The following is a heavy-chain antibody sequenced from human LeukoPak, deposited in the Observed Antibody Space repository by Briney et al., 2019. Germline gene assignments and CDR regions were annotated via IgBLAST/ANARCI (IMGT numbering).Heavy chain of an antibody. CDR1: GGSISSGGYY. Sequence: SQTLSLTCTVSGGSISSGGYYWSWIRQHPGKGLEWIGYIYYSGSTYYNPSLKSRVTISVDTSKNQFSLKLSSVTAADTAVYYCAPSITMVRGVIMSFDYWGQGTLVTVSS. V-gene: IGHV4-31*03. D-gene: IGHD3-10*01. CDR3: APSITMVRGVIMSFDY. J-gene: IGHJ4*02. CDR2: IYYSGST.